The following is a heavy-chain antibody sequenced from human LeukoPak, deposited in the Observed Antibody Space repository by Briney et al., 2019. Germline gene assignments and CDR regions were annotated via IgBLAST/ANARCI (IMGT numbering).Heavy chain of an antibody. CDR3: ARDLIGSYPPGRWFDP. CDR1: GGSISSYY. V-gene: IGHV4-59*01. CDR2: IYYSGST. D-gene: IGHD1-26*01. Sequence: SETLSLTCTVSGGSISSYYWSWLRQPPGQGLEWIGYIYYSGSTNYNPSRKSRVAISVDTSKNQFSLKLSSVTAADTAVYYCARDLIGSYPPGRWFDPWGQGTLVTVSS. J-gene: IGHJ5*02.